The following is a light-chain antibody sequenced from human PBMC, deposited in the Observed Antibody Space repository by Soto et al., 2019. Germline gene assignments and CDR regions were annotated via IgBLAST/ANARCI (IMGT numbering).Light chain of an antibody. CDR3: QQYYGPWT. CDR1: QNINNW. CDR2: KVS. Sequence: DFQMTQSPSTLSASVGDRVTITCRASQNINNWLAWYQRKPGKAPKLLIYKVSILESGVPSRFSGSGSGKEFTLTINSLQPDDFATYYCQQYYGPWTFGQGTKVEIK. J-gene: IGKJ1*01. V-gene: IGKV1-5*03.